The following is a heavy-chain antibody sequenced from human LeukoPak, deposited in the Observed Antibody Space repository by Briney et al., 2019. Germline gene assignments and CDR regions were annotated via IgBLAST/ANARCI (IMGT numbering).Heavy chain of an antibody. J-gene: IGHJ4*02. V-gene: IGHV3-23*01. Sequence: PGGSLRLSCAASGFTFSSYAMSWVRQAPWKGLEWVSAISGSGGSTYYADSVKGRFTISRDNSKNTLYLQMNSLRAEDTAVYYCARDPSRPYSSSWLDYWGQGTLVTVSS. CDR3: ARDPSRPYSSSWLDY. D-gene: IGHD6-13*01. CDR2: ISGSGGST. CDR1: GFTFSSYA.